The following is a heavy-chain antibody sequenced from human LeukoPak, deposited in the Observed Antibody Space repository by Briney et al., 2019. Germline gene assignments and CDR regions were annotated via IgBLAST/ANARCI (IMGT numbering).Heavy chain of an antibody. V-gene: IGHV4-38-2*01. D-gene: IGHD2-2*01. CDR2: FYHSGST. J-gene: IGHJ3*02. CDR1: AYSISSGYY. CDR3: ARHHVPAAMYNAFDI. Sequence: SETLSLTCSVSAYSISSGYYWGWIRQPPGKGLEWIGSFYHSGSTYHNPSLKSRVTISVDTSKNQFSLKLSSVTAADTAVYYCARHHVPAAMYNAFDIWGQGTMVTVSS.